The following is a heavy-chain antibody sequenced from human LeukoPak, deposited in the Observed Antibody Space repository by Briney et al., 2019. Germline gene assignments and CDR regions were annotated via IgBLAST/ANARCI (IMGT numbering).Heavy chain of an antibody. J-gene: IGHJ4*02. V-gene: IGHV3-48*01. D-gene: IGHD5-24*01. CDR3: ARDRRDGYNDIFDY. CDR1: GFTFSSYN. CDR2: ISSTSRTL. Sequence: GGSLRLSCAASGFTFSSYNMNWVRQAPGKGLEWVSYISSTSRTLYYADSVKGRFTISRDNAKNSLYLQMNSLRAEDTAVYYCARDRRDGYNDIFDYWGQGTLVTVSS.